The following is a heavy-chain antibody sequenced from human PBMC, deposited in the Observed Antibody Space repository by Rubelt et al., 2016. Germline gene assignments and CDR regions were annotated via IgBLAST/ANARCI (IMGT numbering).Heavy chain of an antibody. CDR3: ARGDYEDSPREFDY. D-gene: IGHD3-22*01. Sequence: QVPLQQRGAGLLKPSETLSLTCAVYSGSCSGYHWNWIRQAPGKGLEWIGKINHSGNTNYNPSLKSRVTISVDTSNDQFSLKLTSVTAEDTALYYCARGDYEDSPREFDYWGQGTQVTVSS. CDR1: SGSCSGYH. V-gene: IGHV4-34*01. J-gene: IGHJ4*02. CDR2: INHSGNT.